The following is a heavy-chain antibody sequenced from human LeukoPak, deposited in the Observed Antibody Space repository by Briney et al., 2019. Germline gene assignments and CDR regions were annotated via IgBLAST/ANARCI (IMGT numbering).Heavy chain of an antibody. CDR2: IYYSGST. CDR1: GGSISSYY. CDR3: ARRGGYSYGPSDNWFDP. D-gene: IGHD5-18*01. J-gene: IGHJ5*02. V-gene: IGHV4-59*01. Sequence: PSETLSLTCTVSGGSISSYYWSWIRQPPGKGLEWIGYIYYSGSTNYNPSLKSRVTISVDTSKNQFSLKLSSVTAADTAVYYCARRGGYSYGPSDNWFDPWGQGTLVTVSS.